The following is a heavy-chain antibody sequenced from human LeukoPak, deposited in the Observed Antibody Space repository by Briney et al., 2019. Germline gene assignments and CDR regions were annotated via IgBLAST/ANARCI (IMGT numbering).Heavy chain of an antibody. J-gene: IGHJ3*02. CDR1: GYTFTSYG. CDR2: ISAYNGNT. D-gene: IGHD3-3*01. V-gene: IGHV1-18*01. Sequence: GASVKVSCKASGYTFTSYGISWVRQAPGQGLEWMGWISAYNGNTNYAQKLQGRVTMTTDTSTSTAYMELRSLRSDDTAVYYCARVYYPAYTIFGVVKGGAFDIWGQGTMVTVSS. CDR3: ARVYYPAYTIFGVVKGGAFDI.